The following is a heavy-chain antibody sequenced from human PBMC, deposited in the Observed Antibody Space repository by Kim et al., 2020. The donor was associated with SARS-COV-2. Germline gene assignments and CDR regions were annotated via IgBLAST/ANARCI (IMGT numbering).Heavy chain of an antibody. CDR3: ARAHQVVPDFQD. D-gene: IGHD2-21*01. CDR1: CGSVYSSGFY. Sequence: SETLSLTCAVSCGSVYSSGFYWAWIRQPPGKGLEWIGNMFHSGSTYYNPSLKSRVTMSLDPSKKQFSLNLSSVTASDTAVFFCARAHQVVPDFQDWGQGTLVTVSS. J-gene: IGHJ1*01. CDR2: MFHSGST. V-gene: IGHV4-39*01.